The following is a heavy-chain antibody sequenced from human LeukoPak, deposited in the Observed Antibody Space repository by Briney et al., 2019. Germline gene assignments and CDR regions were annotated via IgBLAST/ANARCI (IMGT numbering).Heavy chain of an antibody. V-gene: IGHV3-74*01. D-gene: IGHD6-13*01. Sequence: PGGSLRLSCAASGFTFSSYWKHWVRQAPGKGLVWVSRINGDGSSTTYVDSVMGRFTISRDNAKNTLYLQMNSVRAEDTAVYYCARGNIAAAGIHYWGQGTLVIVSS. CDR2: INGDGSST. CDR3: ARGNIAAAGIHY. J-gene: IGHJ4*02. CDR1: GFTFSSYW.